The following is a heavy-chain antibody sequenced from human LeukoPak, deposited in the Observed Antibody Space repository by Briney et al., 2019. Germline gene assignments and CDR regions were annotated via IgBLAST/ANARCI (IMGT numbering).Heavy chain of an antibody. Sequence: GASVKVSCKASGGTFSNYAISWVRQAPGQGLEWMGGIIPIFDTANCAQKFQGRVTITADESTSTAYMELSSLRSEDTAVYYCARELGDSSFDYWGQGTLVTVSS. CDR1: GGTFSNYA. J-gene: IGHJ4*02. V-gene: IGHV1-69*01. CDR3: ARELGDSSFDY. CDR2: IIPIFDTA. D-gene: IGHD3-10*01.